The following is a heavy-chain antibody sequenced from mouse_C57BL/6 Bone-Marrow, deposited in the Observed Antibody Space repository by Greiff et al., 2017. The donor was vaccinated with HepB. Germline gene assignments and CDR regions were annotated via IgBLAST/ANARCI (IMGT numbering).Heavy chain of an antibody. CDR1: GFTFSSYA. D-gene: IGHD1-1*01. Sequence: EVHLVESGGGLVKPGGSLKLSCAASGFTFSSYAMSWVRQTPEKRLEWVATISDGGSYTYYPDNVKGRFTISRDNAKNNLYLQMSHLKSEDTAMYYCARDRGDYYGSSPYFDVWGTGTTVTVSS. V-gene: IGHV5-4*01. CDR3: ARDRGDYYGSSPYFDV. J-gene: IGHJ1*03. CDR2: ISDGGSYT.